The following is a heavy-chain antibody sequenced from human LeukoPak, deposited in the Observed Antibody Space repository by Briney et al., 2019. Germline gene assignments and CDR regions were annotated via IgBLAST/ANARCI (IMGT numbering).Heavy chain of an antibody. Sequence: PSVKVSCKTSRYTFTSYYMNWVRQAPGQGLEWMGMINPSGGSTSYAQKFQGRVTMTRDTSTSTVYMELNSLTSEDTALYYCARDRSPSARYFNYWGQGTLVTVSS. CDR2: INPSGGST. J-gene: IGHJ4*02. CDR3: ARDRSPSARYFNY. V-gene: IGHV1-46*01. CDR1: RYTFTSYY. D-gene: IGHD2-15*01.